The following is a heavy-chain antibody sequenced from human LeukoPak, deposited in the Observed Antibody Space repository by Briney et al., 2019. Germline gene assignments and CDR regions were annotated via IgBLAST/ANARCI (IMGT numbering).Heavy chain of an antibody. CDR3: ARNGLTTGAKSYYYYMDV. D-gene: IGHD1-1*01. V-gene: IGHV1-18*01. CDR1: GYTFTSYG. CDR2: ISAYNGNT. J-gene: IGHJ6*03. Sequence: ASVKVSCTASGYTFTSYGISWVRQAPGQGLEWMGWISAYNGNTNYAQKLQGRVTMTTDTSTSTAYMELRSLRSDDTAVYYCARNGLTTGAKSYYYYMDVWGKGTTVTVSS.